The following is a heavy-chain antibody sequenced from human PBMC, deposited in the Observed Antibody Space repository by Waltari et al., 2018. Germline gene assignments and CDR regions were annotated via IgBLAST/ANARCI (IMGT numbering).Heavy chain of an antibody. J-gene: IGHJ4*02. CDR2: INPNSGGT. V-gene: IGHV1-2*02. CDR3: ARDLAPLYSSSPEDYFDY. Sequence: QVQLVQSGAEVKKPGASVKVSCKASGYTFTGYYMHWVRQAPGQGLEWMGWINPNSGGTNYAQKFQGRVTMTRDTSISTAYMELSRLRSDDTAVYYCARDLAPLYSSSPEDYFDYWGQGTLVTVSS. D-gene: IGHD6-6*01. CDR1: GYTFTGYY.